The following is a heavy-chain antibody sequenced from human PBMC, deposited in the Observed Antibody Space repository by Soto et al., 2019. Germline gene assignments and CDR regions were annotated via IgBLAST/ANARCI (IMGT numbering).Heavy chain of an antibody. CDR1: GGSFSGYY. CDR2: INHSGST. Sequence: PSETLSLTCAVYGGSFSGYYWSWIRQPPGKGLEWIGEINHSGSTNYNPSLKSRVTISVDTSKNQFSLKLSSVTAADTAVYYCARGVVRAAQWFYSYYGMDVSCQALTLSVS. V-gene: IGHV4-34*01. CDR3: ARGVVRAAQWFYSYYGMDV. D-gene: IGHD2-2*01. J-gene: IGHJ6*02.